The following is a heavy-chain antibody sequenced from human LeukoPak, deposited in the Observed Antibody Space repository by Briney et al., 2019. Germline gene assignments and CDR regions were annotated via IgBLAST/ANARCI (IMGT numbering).Heavy chain of an antibody. D-gene: IGHD6-19*01. V-gene: IGHV4-39*01. Sequence: RSSETLSLTCTVSGDSISSSYYYWAWIRQPPGKGLEYIGNIYYSGSTYYNPSLKSRVTISVDTSKNQFSVNLSSVTAADTAVYYCARHRQSLAGNFDYWGQGTLVTVSS. CDR2: IYYSGST. CDR1: GDSISSSYYY. CDR3: ARHRQSLAGNFDY. J-gene: IGHJ4*02.